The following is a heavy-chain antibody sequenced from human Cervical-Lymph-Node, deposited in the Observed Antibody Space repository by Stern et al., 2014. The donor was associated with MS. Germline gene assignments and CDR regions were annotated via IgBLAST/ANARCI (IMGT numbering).Heavy chain of an antibody. CDR2: IFPGGCDI. Sequence: VQLVQSGPEVKRPGESLKISCQASGYTFTSYWIGWVRQMPGKGLEWIAIIFPGGCDIRYSPSFQGQVTISAENASSTAYLQWNNLKASDTAIYYCARQRYFDYWGQGTLVTVSS. V-gene: IGHV5-51*01. CDR1: GYTFTSYW. CDR3: ARQRYFDY. J-gene: IGHJ4*02.